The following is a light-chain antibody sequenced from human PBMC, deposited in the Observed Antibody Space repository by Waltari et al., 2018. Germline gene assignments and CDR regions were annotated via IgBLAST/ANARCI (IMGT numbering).Light chain of an antibody. J-gene: IGLJ3*02. CDR3: SSQSSDNVVL. CDR2: DVS. V-gene: IGLV2-14*03. CDR1: SHDVGSYNS. Sequence: QSALTQPASVSGSPGQSITISCTGTSHDVGSYNSVSWYQDHPGQGPKVIIYDVSDRPSGVSARFSGSKSGNTASLTISGLQAEDEADYYCSSQSSDNVVLFGGGTKVTVL.